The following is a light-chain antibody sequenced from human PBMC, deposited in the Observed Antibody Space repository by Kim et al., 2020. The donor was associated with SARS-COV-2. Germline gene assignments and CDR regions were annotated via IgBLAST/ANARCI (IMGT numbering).Light chain of an antibody. CDR2: GAS. CDR3: QQYGTSPET. V-gene: IGKV3-20*01. CDR1: QSVSSN. Sequence: VSPGERATLSCRASQSVSSNLAWYQQTPGQAPRLLIYGASTRATGIPARFSGSGSGTDFTLSINRLEPEDFAVYYCQQYGTSPETFGGGTKVDIK. J-gene: IGKJ4*01.